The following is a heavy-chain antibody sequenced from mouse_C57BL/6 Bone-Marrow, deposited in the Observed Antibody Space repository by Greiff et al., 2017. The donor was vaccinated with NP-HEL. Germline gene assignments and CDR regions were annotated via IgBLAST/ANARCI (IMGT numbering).Heavy chain of an antibody. V-gene: IGHV14-4*01. J-gene: IGHJ4*01. CDR1: GFNIKDDY. CDR2: IDPADGDT. D-gene: IGHD1-1*01. Sequence: EVKLVEPGAELVRPGASVKLSCTASGFNIKDDYMHWVKQRPEQGLEWIGWIDPADGDTEYASKFQGKATITADTSSNTAYLQLSSLTSEDTDVYYCTTEDYGSSYYYAMDYWGQGTSVTVSS. CDR3: TTEDYGSSYYYAMDY.